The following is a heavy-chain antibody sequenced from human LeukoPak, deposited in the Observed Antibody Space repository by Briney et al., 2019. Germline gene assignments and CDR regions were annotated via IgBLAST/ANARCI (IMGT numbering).Heavy chain of an antibody. CDR1: GFTFRSHG. CDR2: ISPSGGIT. CDR3: AKDQTGATQAYYFDY. V-gene: IGHV3-23*01. J-gene: IGHJ4*02. D-gene: IGHD1-26*01. Sequence: GGTLRLSCAASGFTFRSHGMNWVRQAPGKGLEWVSGISPSGGITYYTDSVKGRFTISRDSSKNTLYLQMNSLRAEDTAVYYCAKDQTGATQAYYFDYWGQGTLVTVSS.